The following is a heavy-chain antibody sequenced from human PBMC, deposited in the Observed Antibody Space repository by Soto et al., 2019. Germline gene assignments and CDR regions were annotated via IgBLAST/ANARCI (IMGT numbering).Heavy chain of an antibody. J-gene: IGHJ4*02. CDR1: GFYFSPAW. V-gene: IGHV3-15*01. Sequence: GSLRLSCEASGFYFSPAWRMWVRQAPGKGLEWVGLIKSKTSGGTIDYAAPVKGRFTISRDDSERMLYLQMNSLRADDTAVYFCTKETTPFWGIVTIDYWGQGT. D-gene: IGHD3-16*01. CDR2: IKSKTSGGTI. CDR3: TKETTPFWGIVTIDY.